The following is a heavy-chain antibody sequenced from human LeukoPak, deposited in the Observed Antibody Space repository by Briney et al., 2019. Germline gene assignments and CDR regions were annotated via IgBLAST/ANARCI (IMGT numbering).Heavy chain of an antibody. Sequence: SETLSLTCTVSGGSISSSSYYWGWIRQPPGKGLEWIGCIYYSGSTYYNPSIKSRVTISVDTSKNQFSLKLSSVTAADTAVYYCASNGIAAALDAFDIWGQGTMVTVSS. D-gene: IGHD6-13*01. V-gene: IGHV4-39*01. CDR1: GGSISSSSYY. J-gene: IGHJ3*02. CDR3: ASNGIAAALDAFDI. CDR2: IYYSGST.